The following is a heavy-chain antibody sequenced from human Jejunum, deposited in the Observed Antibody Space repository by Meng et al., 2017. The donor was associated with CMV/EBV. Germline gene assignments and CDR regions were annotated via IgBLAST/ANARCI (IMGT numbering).Heavy chain of an antibody. D-gene: IGHD3-22*01. CDR2: IRSNRTGETT. Sequence: SAWMSWVRQGPGKGLEWVGLIRSNRTGETTEYATSVIGRFTISRDDSKNTLYLQMNSLRTDDTAVYYCVGVRTFNYDSSGHSLDYWGQGTLVTVSS. CDR3: VGVRTFNYDSSGHSLDY. J-gene: IGHJ4*02. V-gene: IGHV3-15*05. CDR1: SAW.